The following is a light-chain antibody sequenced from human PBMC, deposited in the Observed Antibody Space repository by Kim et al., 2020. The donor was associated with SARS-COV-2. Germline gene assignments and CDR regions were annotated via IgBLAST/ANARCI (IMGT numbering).Light chain of an antibody. CDR2: GAS. V-gene: IGKV3-15*01. Sequence: EIVMTQSPATLSVSPGERATLSCRASQGVSSNLAWYQQKPGQAPRLLIYGASTRATGIPTGFSGSGSETEFTLTISSLHSEDFAVYFCQQYDTWPGTFGQGTKVEIK. J-gene: IGKJ1*01. CDR3: QQYDTWPGT. CDR1: QGVSSN.